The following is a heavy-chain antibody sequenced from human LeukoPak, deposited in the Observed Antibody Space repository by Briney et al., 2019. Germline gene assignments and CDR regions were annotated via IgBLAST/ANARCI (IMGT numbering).Heavy chain of an antibody. CDR2: INPNSGGT. CDR1: GYTFPGYY. D-gene: IGHD6-6*01. J-gene: IGHJ4*01. CDR3: AREHSSSSGKVFDC. V-gene: IGHV1-2*02. Sequence: ASVKVSCKASGYTFPGYYMHWVRQAPGQGLEWMGWINPNSGGTNYAQKFQGRVTMTRDTSISTAYMELSRPRSDDTAVYYCAREHSSSSGKVFDCWGQGTLVTVSS.